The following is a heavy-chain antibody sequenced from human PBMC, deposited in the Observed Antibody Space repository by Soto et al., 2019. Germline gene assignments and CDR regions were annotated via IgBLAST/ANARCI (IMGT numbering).Heavy chain of an antibody. CDR1: GGSISSGGYY. Sequence: QLQLQESGPGLVKPSQTLSLTCTVSGGSISSGGYYWSWIRQHPGKGLEWIGYIYYSGSTYYNPSLKSRVTISVDTSKNQFSLKLSSVTAADTAVYYCARETGEVEPNWFDPWGQGTLVTVSS. V-gene: IGHV4-31*03. CDR3: ARETGEVEPNWFDP. J-gene: IGHJ5*02. CDR2: IYYSGST. D-gene: IGHD1-26*01.